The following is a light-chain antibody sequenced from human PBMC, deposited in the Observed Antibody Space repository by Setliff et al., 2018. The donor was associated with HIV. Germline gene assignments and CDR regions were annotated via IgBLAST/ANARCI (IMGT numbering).Light chain of an antibody. CDR3: QSYDSSLSASV. J-gene: IGLJ1*01. Sequence: QSVLTQPPSVSGAPGQRVTISCTGSSSNIGADYGVHWYQQLPGTAPKLLVYGNTNRPSGVPDRFSGSKSGTSASLAITGLQAEDEADYYCQSYDSSLSASVFGPGTKVTVL. CDR1: SSNIGADYG. CDR2: GNT. V-gene: IGLV1-40*01.